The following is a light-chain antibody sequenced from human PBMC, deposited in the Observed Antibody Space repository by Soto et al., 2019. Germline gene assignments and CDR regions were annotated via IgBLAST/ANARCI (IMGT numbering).Light chain of an antibody. V-gene: IGKV1-5*03. CDR3: QQYNSDSQT. J-gene: IGKJ1*01. Sequence: DIHMTQSPSTLSASVGDRVTITCRASQSISSWLAWYQQKPGKAPKLLIYKASTLESGVPSRFSGSGSGTEFTLTISSLQPDDFATYYCQQYNSDSQTFGQGTKVDIK. CDR1: QSISSW. CDR2: KAS.